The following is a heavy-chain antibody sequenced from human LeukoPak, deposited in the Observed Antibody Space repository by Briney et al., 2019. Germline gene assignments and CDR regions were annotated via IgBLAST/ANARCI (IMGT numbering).Heavy chain of an antibody. CDR3: ATDPSGDSSGYPFDY. CDR2: MNPANGVT. V-gene: IGHV1-2*02. D-gene: IGHD3-22*01. Sequence: GASVKVSCKSSGYSFAGYYMQWVRQAPGQGPEWMGWMNPANGVTNYARKFQGRVTLTSYTSISTAYMELSRLTSDDTAMYYCATDPSGDSSGYPFDYWGQGTVVTVSS. J-gene: IGHJ4*02. CDR1: GYSFAGYY.